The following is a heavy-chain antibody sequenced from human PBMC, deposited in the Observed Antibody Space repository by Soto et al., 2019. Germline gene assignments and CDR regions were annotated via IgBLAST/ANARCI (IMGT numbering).Heavy chain of an antibody. D-gene: IGHD2-15*01. Sequence: SETLSLTCAVYGGSFSGYYWSWIRQPPGKGLEWIGEINHSGSTNYNPSLKSRVTISVDTSKNQFSLKLSSVTAADTAVYYCGRAKCSRGSCYSGRAFDIWGQGTMVTVSS. CDR2: INHSGST. J-gene: IGHJ3*02. CDR3: GRAKCSRGSCYSGRAFDI. CDR1: GGSFSGYY. V-gene: IGHV4-34*01.